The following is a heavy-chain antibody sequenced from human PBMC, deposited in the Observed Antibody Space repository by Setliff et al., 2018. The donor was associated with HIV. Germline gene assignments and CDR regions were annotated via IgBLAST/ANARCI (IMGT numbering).Heavy chain of an antibody. V-gene: IGHV1-2*02. CDR2: INSNNGGT. Sequence: GASVKVSCKASGYTFTAYYIHWVRQAPGQGLEWMGWINSNNGGTKYAQNFQGRVTMTRDTSITTAYMELSRLISDDTAVYYCARDPFLWEVTPPWGQGTLVTVSS. CDR1: GYTFTAYY. D-gene: IGHD3-10*01. J-gene: IGHJ5*02. CDR3: ARDPFLWEVTPP.